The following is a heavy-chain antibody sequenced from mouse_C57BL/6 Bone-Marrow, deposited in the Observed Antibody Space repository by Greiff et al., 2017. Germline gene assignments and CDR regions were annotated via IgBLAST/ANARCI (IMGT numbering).Heavy chain of an antibody. CDR1: GYTFTDYN. Sequence: EVQLQQSGPELVKPGASVKISCKASGYTFTDYNMDWVKQSHGKSLEWIGDINPNNGGTIYNEKFKGKATLTLDKSSSTAYLELRSLTSEDTAVYYCARAGGYYPYWGQGTLVTVSA. J-gene: IGHJ3*01. V-gene: IGHV1-18*01. D-gene: IGHD2-3*01. CDR3: ARAGGYYPY. CDR2: INPNNGGT.